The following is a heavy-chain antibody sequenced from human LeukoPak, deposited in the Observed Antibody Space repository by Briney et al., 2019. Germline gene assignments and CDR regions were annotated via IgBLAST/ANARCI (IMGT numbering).Heavy chain of an antibody. CDR3: ARERGGWIVGAKTTGLDY. Sequence: PGGSLRLSCVGSGFTFSSYSMNWVRQAPGKGLEWVSSISSSSSYIYYADSVKGRFTISRDNAKNSLYLQMNSLRAEDTAVYYCARERGGWIVGAKTTGLDYWGQGTLVTVSS. J-gene: IGHJ4*02. CDR2: ISSSSSYI. D-gene: IGHD1-26*01. CDR1: GFTFSSYS. V-gene: IGHV3-21*01.